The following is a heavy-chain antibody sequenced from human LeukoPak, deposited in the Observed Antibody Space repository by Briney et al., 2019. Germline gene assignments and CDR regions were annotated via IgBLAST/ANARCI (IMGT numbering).Heavy chain of an antibody. J-gene: IGHJ3*02. CDR3: ARVMGATGTDAFDI. V-gene: IGHV3-23*01. Sequence: GGSLRLSCAASGFTFSSYGMSWVRQAPGKGLEWVSAISGSGGSTYYADSVKGRFTISRDNSKNTLYLQMNSLRAEDTVLYYCARVMGATGTDAFDIWGQGTMVTVSS. D-gene: IGHD1-26*01. CDR2: ISGSGGST. CDR1: GFTFSSYG.